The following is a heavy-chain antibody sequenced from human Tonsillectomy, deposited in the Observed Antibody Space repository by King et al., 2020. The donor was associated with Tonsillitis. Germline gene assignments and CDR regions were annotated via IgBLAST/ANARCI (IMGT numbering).Heavy chain of an antibody. Sequence: VQLQQWGAGLLKPSETLSLTCAVYGGSFSGYYWSWIRQPPGKGLEWIGEINHSGSTNYNPSLKSRVTISVDTSKNQFSLKLSSVTAADTAVYYCARVYFRGSYPLVAFRNDYWGQGTLVTVSS. J-gene: IGHJ4*02. CDR1: GGSFSGYY. V-gene: IGHV4-34*01. D-gene: IGHD1-26*01. CDR3: ARVYFRGSYPLVAFRNDY. CDR2: INHSGST.